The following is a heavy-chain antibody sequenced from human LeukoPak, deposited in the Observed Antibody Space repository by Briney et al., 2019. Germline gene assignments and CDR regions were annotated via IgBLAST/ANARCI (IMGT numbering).Heavy chain of an antibody. CDR1: GYTFTSYD. J-gene: IGHJ4*02. V-gene: IGHV1-8*01. Sequence: ASVKVSCKASGYTFTSYDINWVRQATGQGLEWMGWMNPNTGNAGYAQKFQDRVTITWDASITTAYMDLSSLRSEDTAVYYCARVGYSNSYDYWGQGTLVTVSS. CDR2: MNPNTGNA. D-gene: IGHD1-26*01. CDR3: ARVGYSNSYDY.